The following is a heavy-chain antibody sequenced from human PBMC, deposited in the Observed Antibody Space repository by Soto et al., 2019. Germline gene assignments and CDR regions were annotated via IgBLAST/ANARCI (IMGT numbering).Heavy chain of an antibody. J-gene: IGHJ6*01. CDR2: INPHSGDT. CDR3: ARGRTVNFYGMDV. CDR1: GYTFTDHY. V-gene: IGHV1-2*02. D-gene: IGHD4-17*01. Sequence: QVQLVQSGAEVKKPGASVKVSYVASGYTFTDHYIHWVRQAPGQGLEWMGWINPHSGDTIYAQKFQGRVTLTRDTSIKTDYMELSRLRSDDTAVYYCARGRTVNFYGMDVWGQGTTVTVSS.